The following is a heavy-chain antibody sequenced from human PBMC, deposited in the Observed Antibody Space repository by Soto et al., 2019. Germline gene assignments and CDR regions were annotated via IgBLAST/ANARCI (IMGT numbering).Heavy chain of an antibody. Sequence: ASVKVSCKASGYTFTSYGISWVRQAPGQGLEWMGWISAYNGNTNYAQKLQGRVTMTTDTSTSTAYMELRSLRSDDTAVYYCARFTGGSYNNYSFYYGMDVWGQGTTVTVSS. CDR2: ISAYNGNT. V-gene: IGHV1-18*01. J-gene: IGHJ6*02. CDR1: GYTFTSYG. CDR3: ARFTGGSYNNYSFYYGMDV. D-gene: IGHD2-15*01.